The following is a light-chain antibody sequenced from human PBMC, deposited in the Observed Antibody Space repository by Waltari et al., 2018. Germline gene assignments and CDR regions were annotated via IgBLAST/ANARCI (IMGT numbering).Light chain of an antibody. J-gene: IGLJ3*02. CDR2: GDN. Sequence: QSVLTQPPSVSGAPGQRATISCTASSSNIAGHYDVHWYRQLPGTHPKLLIYGDNNRPSGVPDRFSGSRSGTSASLAITGLQAEDEADYYCQSYDSGLSGWVFGGGTKLTVL. V-gene: IGLV1-40*01. CDR3: QSYDSGLSGWV. CDR1: SSNIAGHYD.